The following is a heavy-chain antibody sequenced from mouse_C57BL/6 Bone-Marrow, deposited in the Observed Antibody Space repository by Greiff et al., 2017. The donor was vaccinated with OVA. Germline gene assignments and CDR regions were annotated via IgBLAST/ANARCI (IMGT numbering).Heavy chain of an antibody. J-gene: IGHJ2*01. CDR1: GFTFTDYY. V-gene: IGHV7-3*01. CDR2: IRNKANGYTT. CDR3: ARYPCYGGFAY. Sequence: EVQLVESGGGLVQPGGSLSLSCAASGFTFTDYYMSWVRQPPGKALEWLGYIRNKANGYTTEYSASVKGRFTIARDKSHSTLYLQISALTAEDPATYYCARYPCYGGFAYWGQGTPLTVSA. D-gene: IGHD1-2*01.